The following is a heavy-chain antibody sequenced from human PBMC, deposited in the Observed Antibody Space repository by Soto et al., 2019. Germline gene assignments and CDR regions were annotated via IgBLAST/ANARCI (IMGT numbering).Heavy chain of an antibody. J-gene: IGHJ4*02. V-gene: IGHV3-30*18. CDR1: GFTFSNYG. CDR2: ISYDGSHK. D-gene: IGHD2-21*01. Sequence: QVHLVESGGGAIQSGRSLRLSCAASGFTFSNYGMYWVRQAPGKGLEWVAVISYDGSHKDYVDSVKGRFTISRDNSKNPLYLQMNSLRPDDTAVYYCAQDRGSCTGGNCFYSINYWGQGTLVTVSS. CDR3: AQDRGSCTGGNCFYSINY.